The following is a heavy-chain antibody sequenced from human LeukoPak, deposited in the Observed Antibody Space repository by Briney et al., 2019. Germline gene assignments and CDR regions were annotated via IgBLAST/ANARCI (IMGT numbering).Heavy chain of an antibody. CDR3: ATYYYDSATDY. V-gene: IGHV3-30*03. Sequence: GRSLRLSCAASGFTFSSYGMHWVRQAPGKGLEWVAVISYDESNKYYADSVKGRFTISRDNSKNTLYLQMNSLRGEDTAVYYCATYYYDSATDYWGQGTLVTVSS. CDR1: GFTFSSYG. CDR2: ISYDESNK. J-gene: IGHJ4*02. D-gene: IGHD3-22*01.